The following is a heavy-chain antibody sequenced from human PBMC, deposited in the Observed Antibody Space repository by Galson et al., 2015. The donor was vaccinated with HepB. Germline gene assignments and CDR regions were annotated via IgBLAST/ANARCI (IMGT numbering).Heavy chain of an antibody. CDR2: INPRGVST. V-gene: IGHV1-46*04. D-gene: IGHD6-19*01. CDR3: AGSEWLVGGMDV. CDR1: GYTFTSYY. J-gene: IGHJ6*02. Sequence: SVKVSCKASGYTFTSYYMHWVRQAPGQGLEWMGIINPRGVSTGYAQKLQGRVTMTRDTSTSTVYMELSSLRSEDTAVYYCAGSEWLVGGMDVWGQGTTVTVSS.